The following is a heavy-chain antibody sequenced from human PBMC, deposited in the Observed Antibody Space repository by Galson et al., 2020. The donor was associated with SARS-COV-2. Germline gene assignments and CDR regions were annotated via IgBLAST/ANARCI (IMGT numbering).Heavy chain of an antibody. V-gene: IGHV4-31*01. CDR2: ICNYGCV. J-gene: IGHJ4*02. CDR1: GDSITSDAHY. Sequence: ETSETLSLTCTVSGDSITSDAHYWTWIRQHPGEGLEYIGYICNYGCVYSNPSLKSQVSMSVDTSKNQFSLKLSSVTAADTAVYFCATAPRNPNVFFYFDSWGQGALVIVST. CDR3: ATAPRNPNVFFYFDS.